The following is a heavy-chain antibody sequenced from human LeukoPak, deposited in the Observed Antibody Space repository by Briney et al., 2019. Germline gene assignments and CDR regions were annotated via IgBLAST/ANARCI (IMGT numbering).Heavy chain of an antibody. CDR2: INPSGGST. V-gene: IGHV1-46*01. Sequence: ASVKVSCKASGYTFTSYYMHWARQAPGQGLEWMGIINPSGGSTSYAQKFRGRVTMTRDTSTSTVYMELSSLRSEDTAVYYCARETIVVVPAAMSTSGSSVSVDFGYWGQGTLVTVSS. D-gene: IGHD2-2*01. CDR3: ARETIVVVPAAMSTSGSSVSVDFGY. CDR1: GYTFTSYY. J-gene: IGHJ4*02.